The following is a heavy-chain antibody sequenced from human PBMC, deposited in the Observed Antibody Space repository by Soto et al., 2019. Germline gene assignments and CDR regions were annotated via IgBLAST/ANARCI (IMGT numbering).Heavy chain of an antibody. CDR1: GYSFSRYW. J-gene: IGHJ5*01. CDR3: ARSDYWRAHPGSDS. V-gene: IGHV5-51*01. CDR2: IYPGDSDT. D-gene: IGHD3-3*01. Sequence: GESLNLSCKGSGYSFSRYWLGWVRQMPGKGLEWIGVIYPGDSDTRYSPAFQGHVSISADTSISTAYLHWTSLKASDSGIYYCARSDYWRAHPGSDSWGQGTPVTVSS.